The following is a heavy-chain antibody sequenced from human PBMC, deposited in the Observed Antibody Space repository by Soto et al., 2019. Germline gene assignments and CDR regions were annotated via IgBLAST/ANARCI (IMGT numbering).Heavy chain of an antibody. D-gene: IGHD2-21*02. Sequence: EVQLVESGGGLVQPGGSLRLSCAASGFTFSSYWMSWVRQAPGKVLEWVANIKQDGSEKYYVDSVKGRFTISRDNAKNSLYLQMNSLRAEDKAVYYCARDPNVVVTATHYYYYYGMDVWGQGTTVTVSS. CDR3: ARDPNVVVTATHYYYYYGMDV. CDR2: IKQDGSEK. CDR1: GFTFSSYW. J-gene: IGHJ6*02. V-gene: IGHV3-7*01.